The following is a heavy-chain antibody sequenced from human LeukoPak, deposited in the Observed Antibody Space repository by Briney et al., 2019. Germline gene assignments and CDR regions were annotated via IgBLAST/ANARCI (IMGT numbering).Heavy chain of an antibody. CDR2: ISAYNGNT. CDR1: GYSFTSYG. J-gene: IGHJ4*02. D-gene: IGHD3-10*01. CDR3: ARDRPGRYYGSGRYYNPPDY. Sequence: GASVKVSCKASGYSFTSYGISWVRQAAGQGLEWMGWISAYNGNTNYGQKFQNRVTVTTDTSTSTAYMDLRSLRSDDTAIYYCARDRPGRYYGSGRYYNPPDYWGQGTLVIVSS. V-gene: IGHV1-18*01.